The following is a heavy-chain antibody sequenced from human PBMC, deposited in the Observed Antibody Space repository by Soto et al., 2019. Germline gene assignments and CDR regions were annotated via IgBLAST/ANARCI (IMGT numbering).Heavy chain of an antibody. Sequence: EEPLKIYCKNSGYSVTSYWNSWVRQMPGKGLEWMGRIDPSDSETNYSPSFQGHVTISADKSFSTAYLQWSSLKASDTAMYYCARHGSLLSVGFDPWGQGTQVTVSS. D-gene: IGHD2-15*01. CDR1: GYSVTSYW. CDR3: ARHGSLLSVGFDP. V-gene: IGHV5-10-1*01. CDR2: IDPSDSET. J-gene: IGHJ5*02.